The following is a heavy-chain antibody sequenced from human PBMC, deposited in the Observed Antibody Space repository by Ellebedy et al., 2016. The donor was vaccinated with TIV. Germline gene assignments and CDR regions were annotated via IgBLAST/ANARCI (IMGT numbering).Heavy chain of an antibody. J-gene: IGHJ4*02. V-gene: IGHV4-4*07. D-gene: IGHD2-2*01. CDR3: ARGFRGTSPDRTYYFDF. CDR2: ISSSGTT. Sequence: SETLSLXXTVPGGSISTDYWSWIRQPAGKGLEWVVRISSSGTTNYNPSLRSRVTMSVDTSKNQFSLKLTSVTAADTALYYCARGFRGTSPDRTYYFDFWGQGTLVTVSS. CDR1: GGSISTDY.